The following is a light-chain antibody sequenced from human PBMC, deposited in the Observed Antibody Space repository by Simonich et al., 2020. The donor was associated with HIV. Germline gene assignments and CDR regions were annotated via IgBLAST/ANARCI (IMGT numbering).Light chain of an antibody. CDR3: CSYAGSYTWV. CDR2: DVT. V-gene: IGLV2-11*01. CDR1: SSDVGGDYY. Sequence: QSALPQPRSVSGSPGQSVSISCTGTSSDVGGDYYVSWHQQHPSKAPKLMIYDVTKPPSGVTGRFSGSTSGNTASLTISGLQAEDEADYYGCSYAGSYTWVFGGGTKLTVL. J-gene: IGLJ3*02.